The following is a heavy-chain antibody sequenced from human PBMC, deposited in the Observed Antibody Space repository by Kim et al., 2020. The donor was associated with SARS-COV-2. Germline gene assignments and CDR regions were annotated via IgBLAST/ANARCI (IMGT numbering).Heavy chain of an antibody. D-gene: IGHD5-12*01. CDR2: IYYSGST. J-gene: IGHJ4*02. V-gene: IGHV4-39*01. CDR3: ERHRREWLQTIQYYFDY. CDR1: GGSISSSGYY. Sequence: SETLSLTCTVSGGSISSSGYYWGWIRQPPGKGLEWIGSIYYSGSTYYNPSLKSRVTISVDTSKNQFSLKLSSVTAADTAVYYCERHRREWLQTIQYYFDYGGQGTLVTVSS.